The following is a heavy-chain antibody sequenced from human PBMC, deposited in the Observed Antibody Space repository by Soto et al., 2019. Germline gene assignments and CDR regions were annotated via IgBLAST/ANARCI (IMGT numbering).Heavy chain of an antibody. D-gene: IGHD1-1*01. CDR2: IITFFGAA. CDR1: GDKFSTYA. J-gene: IGHJ6*02. V-gene: IGHV1-69*01. CDR3: ARGGKERFRGSGMDV. Sequence: QVQLVQSGAEVRKPGSSVRVACKASGDKFSTYAINWVRQVPGQGLEWLGGIITFFGAAMYAQKFQGRVTITADESETTAYMELSSLRSEDTAVYYCARGGKERFRGSGMDVWGQGTTVTVSS.